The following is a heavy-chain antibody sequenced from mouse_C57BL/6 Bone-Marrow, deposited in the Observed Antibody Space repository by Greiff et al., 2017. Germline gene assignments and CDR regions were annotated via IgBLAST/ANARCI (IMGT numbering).Heavy chain of an antibody. CDR1: GFTFNTYA. Sequence: GGGLVQPKGSLKLSCAASGFTFNTYAMPWVRQAPGKGLEWVARIRSKSSNYATSYADSVKDRFTISRDDSQSMLYLQRNNLTTEDTAMYYWVRWGWLRGFAYWGQGTLVTVSA. V-gene: IGHV10-3*01. CDR3: VRWGWLRGFAY. CDR2: IRSKSSNYAT. D-gene: IGHD2-2*01. J-gene: IGHJ3*01.